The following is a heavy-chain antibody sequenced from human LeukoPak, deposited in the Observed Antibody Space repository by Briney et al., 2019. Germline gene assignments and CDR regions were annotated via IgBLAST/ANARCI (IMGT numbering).Heavy chain of an antibody. D-gene: IGHD3-3*01. CDR3: ASGYYDFWSGYPYYFDY. J-gene: IGHJ4*02. CDR2: ISSSGSTI. Sequence: GGSLRLSCAASGFTFSDYYMSWIRQAPGRGLEWVSYISSSGSTIYYADSVKGRFTISRDNAKNSLYLQMNSLRAEDTAVYYCASGYYDFWSGYPYYFDYWGQGTLVTVSS. V-gene: IGHV3-11*04. CDR1: GFTFSDYY.